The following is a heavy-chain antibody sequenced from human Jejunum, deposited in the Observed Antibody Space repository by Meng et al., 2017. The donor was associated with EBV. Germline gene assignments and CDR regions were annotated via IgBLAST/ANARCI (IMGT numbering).Heavy chain of an antibody. CDR1: GYTFTDYY. CDR2: VNPNSGVT. V-gene: IGHV1-2*06. CDR3: ARPISGYTYYFDY. D-gene: IGHD5-18*01. J-gene: IGHJ4*02. Sequence: QARLVKSGIVVERVGAPGKVVGKAPGYTFTDYYLHWVRQAPGQGLEWMGRVNPNSGVTNYAEKFQGRVTMTRDTSISTSYMEVSRLTSDDTAVYYCARPISGYTYYFDYWGQGTLVTVAS.